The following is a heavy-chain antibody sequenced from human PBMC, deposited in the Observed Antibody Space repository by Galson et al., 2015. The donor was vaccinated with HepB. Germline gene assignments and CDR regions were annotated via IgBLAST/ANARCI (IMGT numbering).Heavy chain of an antibody. Sequence: SLRLSCAASGFTFSSYSMNWVRQAPGKGLEWVSYISSGSGTINYGDSVKGRFTLSSDNAKNSLYLQMSSLRVEDTAVYYCAREEAVAGIDYWGQGTLVTVSS. CDR1: GFTFSSYS. CDR3: AREEAVAGIDY. J-gene: IGHJ4*02. CDR2: ISSGSGTI. D-gene: IGHD6-19*01. V-gene: IGHV3-48*01.